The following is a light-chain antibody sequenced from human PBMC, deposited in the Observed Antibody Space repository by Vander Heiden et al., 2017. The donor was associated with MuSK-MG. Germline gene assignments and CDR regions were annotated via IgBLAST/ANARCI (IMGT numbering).Light chain of an antibody. CDR3: QQYDNLPYT. J-gene: IGKJ2*01. V-gene: IGKV1-33*01. CDR1: PDISNY. Sequence: DIQMTQSPSSLSASVGDRVTITCQASPDISNYLNWYQQHPGKAPKLLIYDASNLETGVPSRFSGSGSGTDFTFTISSLQPEDIATYYCQQYDNLPYTFGQGTKLEIK. CDR2: DAS.